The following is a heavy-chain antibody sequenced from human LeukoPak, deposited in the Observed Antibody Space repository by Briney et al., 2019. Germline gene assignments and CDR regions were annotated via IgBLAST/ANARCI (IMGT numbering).Heavy chain of an antibody. V-gene: IGHV3-30*09. J-gene: IGHJ4*02. D-gene: IGHD5-12*01. CDR1: GFSFSSYS. Sequence: GGSLRLSCAASGFSFSSYSIHWVRQAPGKGLEWVAVISSDGNSKNFALSVKGRFAISRDNSKNTLFLRMNNLRSEDTALYYCVSPTADYPFLYYFDSWGQGTLVTVSS. CDR3: VSPTADYPFLYYFDS. CDR2: ISSDGNSK.